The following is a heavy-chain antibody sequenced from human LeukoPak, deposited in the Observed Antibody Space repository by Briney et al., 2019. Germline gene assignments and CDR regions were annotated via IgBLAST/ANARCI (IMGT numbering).Heavy chain of an antibody. CDR2: INHSGST. J-gene: IGHJ4*02. V-gene: IGHV4-34*01. CDR1: GGSFSGYY. D-gene: IGHD2-15*01. Sequence: SETLSLTCAVYGGSFSGYYWSWIRQPPGKGLEWIGEINHSGSTNYNTSLKSRVTISVDTSKNQFSLKLSSVTAADTAVYYCARDPFPRVSGGNDYWGQGTLVTVSS. CDR3: ARDPFPRVSGGNDY.